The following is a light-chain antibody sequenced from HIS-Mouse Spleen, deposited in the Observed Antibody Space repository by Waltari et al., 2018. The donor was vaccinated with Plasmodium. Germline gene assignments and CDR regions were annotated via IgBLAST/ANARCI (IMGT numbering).Light chain of an antibody. CDR3: QQYNSYSYT. CDR2: KAS. CDR1: QSISSR. V-gene: IGKV1-5*03. Sequence: DIQMTQSPSTLSASVGDRVTITCRASQSISSRLAWYQQKPGKAPKSLIYKASSLESGFPSRFSGSGSGTEFNFTISSLQTDDFATYYCQQYNSYSYTFSQGTKLEIK. J-gene: IGKJ2*01.